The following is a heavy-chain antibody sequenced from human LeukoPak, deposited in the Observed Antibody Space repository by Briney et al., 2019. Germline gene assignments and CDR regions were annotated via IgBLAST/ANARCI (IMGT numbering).Heavy chain of an antibody. CDR3: AKESGSLLWFGELAHFDY. J-gene: IGHJ4*02. Sequence: GGSLRLSCAASGFTVSSNYMSWVRQAPGKGLEWVSAISGSGGSTYYADSVKGRFTISRDNSKNTLYLQMNSLRAEDTAVYYCAKESGSLLWFGELAHFDYWGQGTLVAVSS. D-gene: IGHD3-10*01. CDR1: GFTVSSNY. V-gene: IGHV3-23*01. CDR2: ISGSGGST.